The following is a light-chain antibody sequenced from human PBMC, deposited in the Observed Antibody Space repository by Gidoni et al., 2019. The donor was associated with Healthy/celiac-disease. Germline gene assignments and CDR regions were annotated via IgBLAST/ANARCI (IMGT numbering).Light chain of an antibody. CDR2: AAS. CDR1: QGISSY. Sequence: DIQLTQSPSFLSASVGDRVTITCRASQGISSYLAWYQQKPGKAPKLLIYAASTLQSGVPSRFSGSGSGTEFTLTISSLQPEDFATYYCQQLNSYPHPFXPXTKVDIK. CDR3: QQLNSYPHP. J-gene: IGKJ3*01. V-gene: IGKV1-9*01.